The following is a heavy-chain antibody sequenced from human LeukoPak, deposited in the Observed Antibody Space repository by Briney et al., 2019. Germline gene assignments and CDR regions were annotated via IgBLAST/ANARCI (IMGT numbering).Heavy chain of an antibody. CDR3: AKTRPLDSSSWSHGDY. V-gene: IGHV3-23*01. CDR1: GFTFSSYW. D-gene: IGHD6-13*01. CDR2: ISGSGDST. J-gene: IGHJ4*02. Sequence: PGGSLRLSCAASGFTFSSYWMSWVRQAPGKGLEWVSAISGSGDSTYYGDSVKGRFTISSDNSKNTLYLQMNSLRAEDAAVYYCAKTRPLDSSSWSHGDYWGQGTLVTVSS.